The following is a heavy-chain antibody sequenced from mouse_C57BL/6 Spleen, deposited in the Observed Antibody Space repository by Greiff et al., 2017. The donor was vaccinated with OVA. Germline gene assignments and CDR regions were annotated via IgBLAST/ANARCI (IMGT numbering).Heavy chain of an antibody. CDR1: GYTFTDYY. J-gene: IGHJ1*03. V-gene: IGHV1-19*01. Sequence: DVKLQESGPVLVKPGASVKMSCKASGYTFTDYYMNWVKQSHGKSLEWIGVINPYNGGTSYNQKFKGKATLTVDKSSSTAYMELNSLTSEDSAVYYCARGGGGLLRSLDVWGTGTTVTVSS. CDR2: INPYNGGT. D-gene: IGHD1-1*01. CDR3: ARGGGGLLRSLDV.